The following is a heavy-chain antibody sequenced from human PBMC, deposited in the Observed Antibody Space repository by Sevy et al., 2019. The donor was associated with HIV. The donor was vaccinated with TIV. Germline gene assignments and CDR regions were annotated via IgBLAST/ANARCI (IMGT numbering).Heavy chain of an antibody. CDR3: AREGDLRYFDF. CDR1: GFTFKDYY. CDR2: FSDGCTTI. D-gene: IGHD3-10*01. J-gene: IGHJ2*01. Sequence: GGSLRLSCAASGFTFKDYYMNWIRQAPGKGLEWVSYFSDGCTTIYYADSVKGRFTISRDNAKNSMYLQMNSLRAEDTAVYYCAREGDLRYFDFWGRGTLVTVSS. V-gene: IGHV3-11*01.